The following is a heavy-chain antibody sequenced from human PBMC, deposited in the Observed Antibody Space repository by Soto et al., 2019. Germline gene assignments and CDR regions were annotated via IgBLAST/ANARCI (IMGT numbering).Heavy chain of an antibody. Sequence: QVQLQESGPGLVKPSETLSLTCTVSGDSVSSDNYYWIWIRQPPGKGLEWIGHIYSSGNTKYNPSPKRRVTISLDSSSSHFSLKLISVTAADTAVYYCARDIRGFSRAFDYWVQGTLVTVSS. CDR3: ARDIRGFSRAFDY. D-gene: IGHD5-18*01. CDR2: IYSSGNT. V-gene: IGHV4-61*01. J-gene: IGHJ4*02. CDR1: GDSVSSDNYY.